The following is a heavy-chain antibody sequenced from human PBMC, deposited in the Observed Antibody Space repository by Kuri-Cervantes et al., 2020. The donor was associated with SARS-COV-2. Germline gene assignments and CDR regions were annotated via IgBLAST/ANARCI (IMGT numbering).Heavy chain of an antibody. J-gene: IGHJ6*02. CDR2: ISSSSSTI. V-gene: IGHV3-48*01. CDR3: ANGVRLTVTTSSYYYGMDV. D-gene: IGHD4-17*01. CDR1: GFTFSSYS. Sequence: GESLKISCAASGFTFSSYSMNWVRQAPGKGLEWVSYISSSSSTIYYADSVKGRFTISRDNAKNSLYLQMNSLRAEDTAVYYCANGVRLTVTTSSYYYGMDVWGQGTTVTVSS.